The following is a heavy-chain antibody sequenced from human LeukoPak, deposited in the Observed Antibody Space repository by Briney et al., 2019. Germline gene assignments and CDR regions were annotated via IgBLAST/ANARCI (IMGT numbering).Heavy chain of an antibody. CDR1: GGSISSGYHY. J-gene: IGHJ4*02. CDR2: IFYSGSS. Sequence: SETLSLTCTVSGGSISSGYHYWSWIRQPPGKGLEFIGYIFYSGSSYYNPSLKSRVTISVDTSKNQFSLKLNSVTAADTAVYYCARGPPAKYDILTGYYNFHYWGQGTLVTVSS. V-gene: IGHV4-30-4*02. D-gene: IGHD3-9*01. CDR3: ARGPPAKYDILTGYYNFHY.